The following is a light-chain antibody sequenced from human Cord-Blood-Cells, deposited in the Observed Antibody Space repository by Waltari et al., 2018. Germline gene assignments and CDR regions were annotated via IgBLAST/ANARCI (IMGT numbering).Light chain of an antibody. V-gene: IGLV2-23*01. Sequence: QSALTQPASVSGSPGQSITISCTGTSSDVGSYHLVTWYQQHTGKAPKRLIYEGSKRPSGVTIRFSGSKSVNTASLTISGLQAEDEANYYCCAYAGSSTCVCGGGTKLTVL. CDR2: EGS. CDR1: SSDVGSYHL. J-gene: IGLJ3*02. CDR3: CAYAGSSTCV.